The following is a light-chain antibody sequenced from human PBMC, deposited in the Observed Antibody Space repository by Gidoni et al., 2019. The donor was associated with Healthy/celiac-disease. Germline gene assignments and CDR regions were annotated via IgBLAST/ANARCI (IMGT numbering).Light chain of an antibody. Sequence: QSALTQPASVSGSPGQPITISCTGTSSGVGGYDYVSWYQQHPGKAPKLMIYDVSNRPSGVTNRFSGSKSGNTASLTISGLQTEDEADYYCSSFTSSSIVVFGGGTKLTV. CDR3: SSFTSSSIVV. CDR1: SSGVGGYDY. J-gene: IGLJ2*01. V-gene: IGLV2-14*01. CDR2: DVS.